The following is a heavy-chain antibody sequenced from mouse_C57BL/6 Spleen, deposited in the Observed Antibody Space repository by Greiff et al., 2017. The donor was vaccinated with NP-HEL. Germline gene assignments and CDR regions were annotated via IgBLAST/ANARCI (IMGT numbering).Heavy chain of an antibody. Sequence: QVQLQQSGAELVRPGASVTLSCKASGYTFTDYEMHWVKQTPVHGLEWIGAIDPETGGTAYNQKFKGKAILTADKSSSTAYMELRSLTSEDSAVYYCTRFASYDYDGAYWGQGTLVTVSA. CDR1: GYTFTDYE. D-gene: IGHD2-4*01. CDR2: IDPETGGT. CDR3: TRFASYDYDGAY. V-gene: IGHV1-15*01. J-gene: IGHJ3*01.